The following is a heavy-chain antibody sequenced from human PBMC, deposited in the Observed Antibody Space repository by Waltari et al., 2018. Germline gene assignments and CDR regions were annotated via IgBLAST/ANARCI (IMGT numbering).Heavy chain of an antibody. V-gene: IGHV4-39*01. J-gene: IGHJ1*01. CDR3: GRVAFGDDGGYFQH. Sequence: QLQLQESGPGLVKPSETLSLTCTVSGGSISTNYHWAWIRQPPGKGLEWMGNMQYRGSTFYNPSLKSRVTISLDTSMNQFSLRLTSVNAADTAVYFCGRVAFGDDGGYFQHWGQGTLVTISS. CDR2: MQYRGST. CDR1: GGSISTNYH. D-gene: IGHD4-17*01.